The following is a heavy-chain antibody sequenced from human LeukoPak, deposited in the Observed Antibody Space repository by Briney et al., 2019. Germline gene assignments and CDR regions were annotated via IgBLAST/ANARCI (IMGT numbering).Heavy chain of an antibody. Sequence: SPSETLSLTCIASDYSINSGYYWGWIRQPPGKGLEWIGSIYHSGSTNYNPSLKSRVTMSVDTSKNQFSLKLSSVTAADTAVYYCARVSLADYEVRFDPWGQGTLVTVSS. J-gene: IGHJ5*02. D-gene: IGHD4-17*01. CDR3: ARVSLADYEVRFDP. CDR1: DYSINSGYY. V-gene: IGHV4-38-2*02. CDR2: IYHSGST.